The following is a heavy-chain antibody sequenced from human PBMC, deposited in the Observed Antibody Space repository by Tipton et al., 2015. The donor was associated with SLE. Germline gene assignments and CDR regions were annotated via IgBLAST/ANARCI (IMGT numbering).Heavy chain of an antibody. J-gene: IGHJ5*02. D-gene: IGHD2-8*01. CDR2: ISGSGTDT. CDR1: GFTFRNFD. V-gene: IGHV3-23*01. Sequence: SLRLSCAASGFTFRNFDMTWVRQAPGRGLECASTISGSGTDTYYADSAKGRFTISRDNSKNMLYLQLNSLRAEDTAVYYCAIRPMGVDPWGQGTLVTVSS. CDR3: AIRPMGVDP.